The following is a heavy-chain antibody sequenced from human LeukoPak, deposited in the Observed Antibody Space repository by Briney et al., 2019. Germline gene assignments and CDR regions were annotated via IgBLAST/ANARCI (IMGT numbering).Heavy chain of an antibody. CDR3: VRGGGTVITPWFDP. V-gene: IGHV4-38-2*02. J-gene: IGHJ5*02. CDR1: GYSISSGYY. CDR2: IYHSGNT. Sequence: PSEALSLTCNVSGYSISSGYYWGWIRQPPGKGLEWIASIYHSGNTYYNPSLKSRVTISVDTSKNQFSLKLSSVTAADTAVYYCVRGGGTVITPWFDPWGQGTLVTVSS. D-gene: IGHD2/OR15-2a*01.